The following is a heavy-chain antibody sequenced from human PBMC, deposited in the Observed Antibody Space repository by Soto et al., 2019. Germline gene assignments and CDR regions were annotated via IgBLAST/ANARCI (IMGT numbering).Heavy chain of an antibody. D-gene: IGHD1-1*01. CDR3: ARSLGDHWDEYYFDY. V-gene: IGHV3-23*01. J-gene: IGHJ4*02. Sequence: VKVLESGGDLVQPGGSLRLSCAASGFTFTGYSMSWVRQAPGKGLEWVSGISGTGYNTYYADTVQGRFTISRDNSKNTLYLQMDSLRAEDTALYYCARSLGDHWDEYYFDYWGQGTLVTVSS. CDR1: GFTFTGYS. CDR2: ISGTGYNT.